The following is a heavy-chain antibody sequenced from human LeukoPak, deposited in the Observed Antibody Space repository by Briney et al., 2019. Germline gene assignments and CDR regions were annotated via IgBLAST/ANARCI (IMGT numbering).Heavy chain of an antibody. CDR1: GFTFSSYA. CDR2: ISGGGGST. J-gene: IGHJ4*02. CDR3: ARDTVAAFSDY. Sequence: GGSLRLSCAASGFTFSSYAMNRVRQAPGKGLQWVSSISGGGGSTSYADSVKGRFTISRDDSRNTLSLQMNSLTVEDTAVYYCARDTVAAFSDYWGQGVLVTVSS. D-gene: IGHD6-19*01. V-gene: IGHV3-23*01.